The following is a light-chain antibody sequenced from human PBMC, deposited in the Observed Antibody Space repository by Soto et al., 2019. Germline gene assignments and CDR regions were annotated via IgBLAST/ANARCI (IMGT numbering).Light chain of an antibody. J-gene: IGKJ5*01. CDR3: QQYGSSLIT. CDR2: GSS. CDR1: QSVSSTY. V-gene: IGKV3-20*01. Sequence: EIVLTQSPGTLSLSPGESATLSCRASQSVSSTYLAWYQQKPGQAPWLLIYGSSSRATGIPDRFSGSGSGTDFTLTISRLEPGDFAVYYCQQYGSSLITFGQGTRLESK.